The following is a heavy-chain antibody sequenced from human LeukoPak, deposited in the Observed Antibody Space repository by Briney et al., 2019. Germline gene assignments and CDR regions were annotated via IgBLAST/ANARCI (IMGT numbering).Heavy chain of an antibody. J-gene: IGHJ4*02. Sequence: PSETLSLTCNVFGGSIGEYYWSWSRQPPGKGLEWIGYVYYTGIATYKPSLKSRVSISVDTSKNRFYLNLTSVTAADTAVYFCARDRGVGGRFFDIWGQGILLSVSS. CDR3: ARDRGVGGRFFDI. D-gene: IGHD6-19*01. V-gene: IGHV4-59*01. CDR1: GGSIGEYY. CDR2: VYYTGIA.